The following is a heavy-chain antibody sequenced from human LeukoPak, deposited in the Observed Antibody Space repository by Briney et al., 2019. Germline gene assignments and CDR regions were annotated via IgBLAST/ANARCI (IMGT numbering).Heavy chain of an antibody. J-gene: IGHJ4*02. CDR1: GYTFTSYD. Sequence: ASVKVSCKASGYTFTSYDINWVRQATGQGLEWMGWMNPNSGNTGYAQKFQGRVTITRNTSISAAYMELSSLRSEDTAVYYCARGRLFFGVVIIDYWGQGTLVTVSS. CDR2: MNPNSGNT. V-gene: IGHV1-8*03. D-gene: IGHD3-3*01. CDR3: ARGRLFFGVVIIDY.